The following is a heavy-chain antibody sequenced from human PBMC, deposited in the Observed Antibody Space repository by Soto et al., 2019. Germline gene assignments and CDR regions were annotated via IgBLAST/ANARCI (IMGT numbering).Heavy chain of an antibody. Sequence: VPLVESGGGLVQSGGSLRLSCAASGFTMSNYWMNWVRQAPGKGLEWVANIKQDGSEKYYVDSVEGRFAISRDNAKSSLNLQMNSLRAEDTAVYYCAGGSGWLIDYWGQGTLVTVSS. J-gene: IGHJ4*02. V-gene: IGHV3-7*04. CDR2: IKQDGSEK. CDR1: GFTMSNYW. D-gene: IGHD6-19*01. CDR3: AGGSGWLIDY.